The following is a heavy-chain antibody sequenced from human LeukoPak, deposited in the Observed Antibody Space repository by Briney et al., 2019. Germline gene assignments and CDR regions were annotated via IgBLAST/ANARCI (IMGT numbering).Heavy chain of an antibody. V-gene: IGHV1-8*03. CDR3: HYSSKAGFDY. D-gene: IGHD6-19*01. J-gene: IGHJ4*02. CDR1: GYTFTSYD. CDR2: MNPNSGNT. Sequence: ASVKVSCKASGYTFTSYDINWVRQATGQGLEWMGWMNPNSGNTGYAQKFQGRVTITRDTSASTAYMELSSLRSEDTAVYYCHYSSKAGFDYWGQGTLVTVSS.